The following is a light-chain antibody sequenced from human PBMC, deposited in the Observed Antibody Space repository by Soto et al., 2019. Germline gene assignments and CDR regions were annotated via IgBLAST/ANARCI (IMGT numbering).Light chain of an antibody. Sequence: SVLTQPPSASGTPGQRVTISCSGSNSNIGSNVVNWYQHLPGTAPTLLIYTNNQRPSGVPDRFSGSKSGTSASLAISGLQSDDEADYYCAAWDASLKGVVFGGGTKLTVL. CDR1: NSNIGSNV. V-gene: IGLV1-44*01. CDR3: AAWDASLKGVV. CDR2: TNN. J-gene: IGLJ2*01.